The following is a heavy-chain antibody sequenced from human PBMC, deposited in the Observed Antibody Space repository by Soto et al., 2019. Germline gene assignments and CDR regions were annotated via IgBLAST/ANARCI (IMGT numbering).Heavy chain of an antibody. D-gene: IGHD1-26*01. CDR2: VTSSASST. V-gene: IGHV3-23*01. CDR3: AKGGAVLLDPFDV. Sequence: GQLLESGGGMVQPGGSLSLSCAAPGSPFGCFAMTWVRLPPGRGLEWVAAVTSSASSTHYADSVKGRFTISRDNSKNTLYLQMNSLSADDTAVYYCAKGGAVLLDPFDVWGQGTMVTVSS. CDR1: GSPFGCFA. J-gene: IGHJ3*01.